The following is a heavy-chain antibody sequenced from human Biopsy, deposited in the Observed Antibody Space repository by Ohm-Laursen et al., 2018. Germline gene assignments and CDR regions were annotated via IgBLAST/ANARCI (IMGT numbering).Heavy chain of an antibody. Sequence: LDTLSLTCTVSGASVSSGSYDWSWIRQPPGKGLEWIGNIYNDVSTKYNPSLRSRVTISADKSANQFSLKLRSVTAADTAVYYCARGYAGLYEAFDFWGQGTVVTVAS. CDR1: GASVSSGSYD. V-gene: IGHV4-61*01. J-gene: IGHJ3*01. CDR3: ARGYAGLYEAFDF. CDR2: IYNDVST. D-gene: IGHD5-18*01.